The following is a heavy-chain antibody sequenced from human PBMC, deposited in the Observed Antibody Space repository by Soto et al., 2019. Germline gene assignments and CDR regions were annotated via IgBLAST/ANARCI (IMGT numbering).Heavy chain of an antibody. CDR1: GGSMSSSRYY. J-gene: IGHJ6*02. V-gene: IGHV4-39*01. D-gene: IGHD6-6*01. CDR3: ARQADGSSSDYYYGMDA. Sequence: SESLSLSCAVSGGSMSSSRYYWGWIRQPPGKGLEWIGSIYYSGSTYYNPSLKSRVTISVDTSKNQFSLKLSSVTAADTAVYYCARQADGSSSDYYYGMDAWGQGTTVTVSS. CDR2: IYYSGST.